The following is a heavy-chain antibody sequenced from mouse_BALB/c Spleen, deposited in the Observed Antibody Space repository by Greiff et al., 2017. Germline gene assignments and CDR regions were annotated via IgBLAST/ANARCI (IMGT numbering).Heavy chain of an antibody. CDR2: INPSTGYT. V-gene: IGHV1-4*01. D-gene: IGHD2-2*01. Sequence: QVQLQQSGAELARPGASVKMSCKASGYTFTSYTMHWVKQRPGQGLEWIGYINPSTGYTEYNQKFKDKATLTADKSSSTAYMQLSSLTSEDSAVYYCASWLRDAMDYWGQGTSVTVSS. CDR1: GYTFTSYT. CDR3: ASWLRDAMDY. J-gene: IGHJ4*01.